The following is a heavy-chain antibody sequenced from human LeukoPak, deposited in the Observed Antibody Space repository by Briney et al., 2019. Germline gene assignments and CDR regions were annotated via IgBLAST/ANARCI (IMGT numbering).Heavy chain of an antibody. CDR2: IGGGITNT. Sequence: GGSLRLSCAAPGLTLRNFAMSCVRQAPGKGLEWVSAIGGGITNTFYAASVEGRFTLSRDNSKNTLFLQMNSLRAEDTAVYFCATRGVGTTYYWGQGTLVTVSS. V-gene: IGHV3-23*01. D-gene: IGHD1/OR15-1a*01. CDR3: ATRGVGTTYY. J-gene: IGHJ4*02. CDR1: GLTLRNFA.